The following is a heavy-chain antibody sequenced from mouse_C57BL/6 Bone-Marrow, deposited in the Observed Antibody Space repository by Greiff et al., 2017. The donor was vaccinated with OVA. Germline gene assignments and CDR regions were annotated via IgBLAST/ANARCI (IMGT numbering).Heavy chain of an antibody. Sequence: VQLQQSGPELVKPGASVKMSCTASGYTFTDYNMHWVLQSHGKSLEWFGYINPNNGGPSYNQKFKGKATLTVNKSSSTAYMELRSLTSEDSAVYYCARSRYYGSSPQFAYWGQGTLVTVSA. CDR1: GYTFTDYN. J-gene: IGHJ3*01. D-gene: IGHD1-1*01. V-gene: IGHV1-22*01. CDR3: ARSRYYGSSPQFAY. CDR2: INPNNGGP.